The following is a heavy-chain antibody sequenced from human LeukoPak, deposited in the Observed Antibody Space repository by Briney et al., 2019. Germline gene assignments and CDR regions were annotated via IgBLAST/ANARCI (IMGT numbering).Heavy chain of an antibody. Sequence: GGSLRLSCTASGFTFGDYAMSWFRQAPGKGLEWVGFIRSKAYGGTTEYAASVKGRFTISRDDSKSIAYLQMNSLKTEDTAVYYCTSPSSGWYFYFDYWGQGTLVTVSS. D-gene: IGHD6-19*01. V-gene: IGHV3-49*03. CDR2: IRSKAYGGTT. J-gene: IGHJ4*02. CDR3: TSPSSGWYFYFDY. CDR1: GFTFGDYA.